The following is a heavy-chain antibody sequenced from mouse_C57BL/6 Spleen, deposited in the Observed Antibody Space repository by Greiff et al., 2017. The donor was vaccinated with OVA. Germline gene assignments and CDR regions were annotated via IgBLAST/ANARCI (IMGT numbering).Heavy chain of an antibody. Sequence: EVHLVESGPELVKPGASVKISCKASGYSFTDYNMNWVKQSNGKSLEWIGVINPNYGTTSYNQKFKGKATLTVDQSSSTAYMQLNSLTSEDTAVYYCAREDGYYVDFDYWGQGTTLTVSS. CDR3: AREDGYYVDFDY. CDR1: GYSFTDYN. CDR2: INPNYGTT. D-gene: IGHD2-3*01. J-gene: IGHJ2*01. V-gene: IGHV1-39*01.